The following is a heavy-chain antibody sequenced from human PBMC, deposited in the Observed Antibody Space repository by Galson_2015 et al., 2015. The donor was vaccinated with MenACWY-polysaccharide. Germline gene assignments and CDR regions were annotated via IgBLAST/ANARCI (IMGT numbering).Heavy chain of an antibody. CDR3: ARDRGSYDALDI. CDR2: ISTSGITI. J-gene: IGHJ3*02. Sequence: LRLSCAASGFTFSNYQLNWVRQAPGKGLEWISYISTSGITIYYADSVRGRFTISRDNAKNSLYLQMNSLRAEDTAVYFCARDRGSYDALDIWGQGTMVTVSS. V-gene: IGHV3-48*03. D-gene: IGHD1-26*01. CDR1: GFTFSNYQ.